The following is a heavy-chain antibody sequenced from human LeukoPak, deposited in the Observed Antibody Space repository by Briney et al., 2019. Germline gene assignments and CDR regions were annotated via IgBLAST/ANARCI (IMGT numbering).Heavy chain of an antibody. V-gene: IGHV3-15*01. CDR1: GFTFSNAW. J-gene: IGHJ4*02. Sequence: PGRSLRLSCAASGFTFSNAWMSWVRQAPGKGLEWVGRIKSKTAGGTTDYAAPVKGRFTISRDDSKNTLYLQMNSLKTEDTAVYYCTTDLFRYSSSWYVWGQGTLVTVSS. D-gene: IGHD6-13*01. CDR2: IKSKTAGGTT. CDR3: TTDLFRYSSSWYV.